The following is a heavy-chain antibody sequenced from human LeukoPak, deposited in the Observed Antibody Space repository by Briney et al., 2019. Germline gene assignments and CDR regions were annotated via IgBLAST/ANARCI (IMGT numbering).Heavy chain of an antibody. CDR1: GFTFSSYG. CDR3: AKDHLRADSNHRYGMDV. J-gene: IGHJ6*02. CDR2: ISYDGSNK. Sequence: PGGSLRPSCAASGFTFSSYGMHWVRQAPGKGLEWVAVISYDGSNKYYADSVKGRFTISRDNSKNTLYLQMSSLRTEDTTMYYCAKDHLRADSNHRYGMDVWGQGTTVTVSS. V-gene: IGHV3-30*18. D-gene: IGHD4-11*01.